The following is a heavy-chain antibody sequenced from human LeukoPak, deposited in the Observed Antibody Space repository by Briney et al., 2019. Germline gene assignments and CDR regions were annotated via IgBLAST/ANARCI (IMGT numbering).Heavy chain of an antibody. V-gene: IGHV3-74*01. CDR1: GFSFSSYW. CDR2: ISTDGSTT. D-gene: IGHD3-10*01. CDR3: LMVRGVTA. J-gene: IGHJ5*02. Sequence: GGSLRLSCAASGFSFSSYWMHWVRQAPGMGLVWVSRISTDGSTTNYADSVKGRFTISRDNAKNTLYLQTNSLRAEDTAVYYCLMVRGVTAWGQGTLVTVSS.